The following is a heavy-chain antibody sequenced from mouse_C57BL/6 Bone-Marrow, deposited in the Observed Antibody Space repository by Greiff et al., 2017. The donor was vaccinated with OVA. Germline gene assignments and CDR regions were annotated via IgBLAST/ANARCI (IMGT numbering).Heavy chain of an antibody. D-gene: IGHD1-1*01. Sequence: VQLQQSGPELVKPGASVKISCKASGYAFSSSWMNWVKQRPGQGLEWIGRIYPGDGDTNYNGKFKGKATLTADKSSSTAYMQLSSLTSEDSAVYFCARFYYGSSWYFDVWGTGTTVTVSS. V-gene: IGHV1-82*01. CDR2: IYPGDGDT. J-gene: IGHJ1*03. CDR3: ARFYYGSSWYFDV. CDR1: GYAFSSSW.